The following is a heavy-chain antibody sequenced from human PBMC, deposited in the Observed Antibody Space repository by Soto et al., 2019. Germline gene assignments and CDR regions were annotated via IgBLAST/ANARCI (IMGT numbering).Heavy chain of an antibody. D-gene: IGHD2-15*01. CDR3: ARAHGWGGVTPKWCSWFDP. V-gene: IGHV4-61*01. CDR1: GGSVSSDSYY. CDR2: IYYSGST. J-gene: IGHJ5*02. Sequence: QVQLQESGPGLVKPSETLSLTCTVSGGSVSSDSYYWSWIRQPPGKGLEWIGYIYYSGSTKYNHSLKSRGTISVDTSKTQFSLKLSSVTAADTAVYYCARAHGWGGVTPKWCSWFDPWGQGTLVTVSS.